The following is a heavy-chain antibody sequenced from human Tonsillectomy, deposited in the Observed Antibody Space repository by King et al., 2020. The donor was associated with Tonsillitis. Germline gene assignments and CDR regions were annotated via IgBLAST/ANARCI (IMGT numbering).Heavy chain of an antibody. CDR2: IYYSGNP. CDR1: GASMSLYY. Sequence: QLQESGPGLVKASETLSLTCTVSGASMSLYYWNWIRQPPGKGLEWIGHIYYSGNPKYNPSLKSRVSISVDTSKNQFSLKLTSMTATDSAVYYCARGPRWEDRRWFDSWGQGTLVAVSS. J-gene: IGHJ5*01. V-gene: IGHV4-59*01. CDR3: ARGPRWEDRRWFDS. D-gene: IGHD1-26*01.